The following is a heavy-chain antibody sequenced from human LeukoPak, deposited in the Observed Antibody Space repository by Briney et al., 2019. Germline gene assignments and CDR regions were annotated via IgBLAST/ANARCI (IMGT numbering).Heavy chain of an antibody. CDR1: GYTFTSYD. J-gene: IGHJ4*02. CDR3: ARGRYCSSTSCYRFDY. Sequence: ASVKVSCKASGYTFTSYDISWVRQATGQGLEWMGWMNPNSGNTGYAQKFQGRVTMTRNTSISTAYMELSSLRSEDTAVYYCARGRYCSSTSCYRFDYWGQGTLVTVSS. D-gene: IGHD2-2*02. CDR2: MNPNSGNT. V-gene: IGHV1-8*01.